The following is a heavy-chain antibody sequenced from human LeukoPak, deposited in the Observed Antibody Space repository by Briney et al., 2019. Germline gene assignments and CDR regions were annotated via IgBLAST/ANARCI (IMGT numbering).Heavy chain of an antibody. V-gene: IGHV1-69*05. CDR2: IIPIFGTA. Sequence: ASVKVSCKASGGTFSSSAISWVRQAPGQGLEWMGGIIPIFGTANYAQKFQGRVTITTDESTSTAYMELSSLRSEDTAVYYCARGGSGGYSYGYANYWGQGTLVTVSS. CDR3: ARGGSGGYSYGYANY. CDR1: GGTFSSSA. J-gene: IGHJ4*02. D-gene: IGHD5-18*01.